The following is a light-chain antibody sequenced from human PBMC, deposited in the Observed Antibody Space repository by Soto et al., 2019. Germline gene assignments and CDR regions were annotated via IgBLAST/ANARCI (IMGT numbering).Light chain of an antibody. CDR2: EGS. CDR1: SSDVGSYNL. CDR3: SSYAGSSTFV. J-gene: IGLJ2*01. V-gene: IGLV2-23*01. Sequence: QSALTQPASVSGSPGQSITISCTGTSSDVGSYNLVSWYQQYPGKAPKLMIYEGSKRPSGVSNRFSGSKSGNTASLTISGLQAEDEADYYCSSYAGSSTFVFGGGTKLTVL.